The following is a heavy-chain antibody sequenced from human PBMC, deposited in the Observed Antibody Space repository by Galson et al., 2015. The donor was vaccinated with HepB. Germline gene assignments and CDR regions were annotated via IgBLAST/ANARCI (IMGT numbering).Heavy chain of an antibody. D-gene: IGHD3-9*01. CDR3: ARLPTGFPNWFDS. V-gene: IGHV3-23*05. Sequence: SLRLSCAGSGFSFSNYAMGWVRQAPGKGLEWVSAIHYISDDTYYEDSVKGRFTISKDNARNTLYLHMTSLRVDDTAVYHCARLPTGFPNWFDSWGQGTVVIVSS. J-gene: IGHJ5*01. CDR2: IHYISDDT. CDR1: GFSFSNYA.